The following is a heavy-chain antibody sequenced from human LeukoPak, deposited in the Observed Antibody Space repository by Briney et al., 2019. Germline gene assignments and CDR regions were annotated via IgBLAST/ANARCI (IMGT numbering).Heavy chain of an antibody. CDR2: ISAYNGNT. CDR1: GYTFTSYG. D-gene: IGHD3-3*01. CDR3: ARAKQGDYDFWSGYYYNWFDP. V-gene: IGHV1-18*01. Sequence: GASVKVSCKASGYTFTSYGISWLRQAPGQGLEWMGWISAYNGNTNYAQKLQGRVTMTTDTSTSTAYMELRSLRSDDTAVYYCARAKQGDYDFWSGYYYNWFDPWGQGTLVTVSS. J-gene: IGHJ5*02.